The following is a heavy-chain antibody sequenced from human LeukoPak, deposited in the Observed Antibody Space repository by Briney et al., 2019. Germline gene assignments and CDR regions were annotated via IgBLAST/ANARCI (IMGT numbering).Heavy chain of an antibody. D-gene: IGHD6-13*01. CDR3: ARKKAAGPYNWFDP. CDR2: IYHSGST. J-gene: IGHJ5*02. V-gene: IGHV4-39*07. Sequence: SETLSLTCTVSGGSISSSSYYWGWIRQPPGKGLEWLGSIYHSGSTYYNPSLKRRVTISVDTSKPQFSLKLSSVTAADPAVYYCARKKAAGPYNWFDPWGQGTLVTVSS. CDR1: GGSISSSSYY.